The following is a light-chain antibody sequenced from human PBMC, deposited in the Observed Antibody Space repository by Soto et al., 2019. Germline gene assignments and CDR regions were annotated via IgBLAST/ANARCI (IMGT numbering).Light chain of an antibody. V-gene: IGKV3-11*01. CDR1: QSVGSY. CDR3: LHRANWLLS. CDR2: DAS. Sequence: DIVLTQSPATLHSSPGEGATLSCRASQSVGSYLAWYQQKPGQPPTLLIYDASNRANIIPTGFSGSGSGADFTPTFLSLEPQEFARDFCLHRANWLLSFDGGTKVHI. J-gene: IGKJ4*01.